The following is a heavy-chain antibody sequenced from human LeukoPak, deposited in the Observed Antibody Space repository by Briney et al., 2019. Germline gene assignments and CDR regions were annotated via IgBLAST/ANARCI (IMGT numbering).Heavy chain of an antibody. CDR1: GFTFSNYW. Sequence: PGGSLRLSCTAPGFTFSNYWMSWIRQAPGKGLEWVANIKWDGSEKYYVDSVKGRFTISRDNAKNSLYLQMSSLRAEDTAVYYCARNTGADWGQGTLVTVSS. V-gene: IGHV3-7*01. CDR3: ARNTGAD. CDR2: IKWDGSEK. J-gene: IGHJ4*02. D-gene: IGHD1-14*01.